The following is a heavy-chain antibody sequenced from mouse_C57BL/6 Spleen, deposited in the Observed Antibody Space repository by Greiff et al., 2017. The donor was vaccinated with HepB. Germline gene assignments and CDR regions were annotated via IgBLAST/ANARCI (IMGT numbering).Heavy chain of an antibody. D-gene: IGHD2-4*01. CDR3: ARDEGGLRRRGNAMDY. J-gene: IGHJ4*01. CDR2: INYDGSST. Sequence: EVQLVESEGGLVQPGSSMKLSCTASGFTFSDYYMAWVRQVPEKGLEWVANINYDGSSTYYLDSLKSRFIISRDNAKNILYLQMSSLKSEDTATYYCARDEGGLRRRGNAMDYWGQGTSVTVSS. V-gene: IGHV5-16*01. CDR1: GFTFSDYY.